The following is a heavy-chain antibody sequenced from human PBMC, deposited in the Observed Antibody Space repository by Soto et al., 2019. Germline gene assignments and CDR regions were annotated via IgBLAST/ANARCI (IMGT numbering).Heavy chain of an antibody. Sequence: ETLPLTCPISGSSIISTSYHWGGIRQPTRKGLEWIGNFYYSGSTYYNPSLRSRVTISVDASKNQFSVKVSSVTVIFMAVYYCARSVGDSYYAMDVWGQGSTVTVSS. CDR3: ARSVGDSYYAMDV. D-gene: IGHD1-26*01. CDR1: GSSIISTSYH. CDR2: FYYSGST. V-gene: IGHV4-39*01. J-gene: IGHJ6*02.